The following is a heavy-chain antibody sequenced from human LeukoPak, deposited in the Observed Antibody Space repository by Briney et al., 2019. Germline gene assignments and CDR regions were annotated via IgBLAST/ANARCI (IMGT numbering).Heavy chain of an antibody. V-gene: IGHV3-21*01. CDR2: ISSSSSYI. Sequence: PGGSLRLSCAASGFTFSSYSMNWVRQAPGKGLEWVSSISSSSSYIYYADSVKGRFTISRDNAKNSLYLQMNSLRAEDTAVYYCARELADGPHYYYGMDVWGQGTTVTVSS. D-gene: IGHD5-24*01. CDR3: ARELADGPHYYYGMDV. J-gene: IGHJ6*02. CDR1: GFTFSSYS.